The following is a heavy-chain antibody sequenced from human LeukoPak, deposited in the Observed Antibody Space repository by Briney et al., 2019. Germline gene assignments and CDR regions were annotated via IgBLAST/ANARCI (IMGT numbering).Heavy chain of an antibody. CDR3: TRFEDYGGKRDVFDI. Sequence: GASVKVSCKASGYTFTAYYINWVRQAPGQGLEWMGWINPHSDGAVYAQGFEGRVTMTRDTSISTAYMELNNLRSDDTDFYYCTRFEDYGGKRDVFDIWGQGTMVTVSS. CDR2: INPHSDGA. D-gene: IGHD4-23*01. J-gene: IGHJ3*02. CDR1: GYTFTAYY. V-gene: IGHV1-2*02.